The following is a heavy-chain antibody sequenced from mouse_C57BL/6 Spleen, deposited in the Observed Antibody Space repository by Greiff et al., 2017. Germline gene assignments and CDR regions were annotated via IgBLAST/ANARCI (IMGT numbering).Heavy chain of an antibody. CDR1: GFNIKDYY. Sequence: VQLQQSGAELVKPGASVKLSCTASGFNIKDYYMHWVKQRTEQGLEWIGRIDPEDGETKYAPKFQGKATITADTSSNTAYLQLSSLTSEDPAVYYCATYYYGSSPAIYYAMDYWGQGTSVTVSS. CDR2: IDPEDGET. CDR3: ATYYYGSSPAIYYAMDY. J-gene: IGHJ4*01. V-gene: IGHV14-2*01. D-gene: IGHD1-1*01.